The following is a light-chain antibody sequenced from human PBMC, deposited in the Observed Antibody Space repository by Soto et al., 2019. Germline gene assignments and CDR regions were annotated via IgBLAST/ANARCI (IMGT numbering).Light chain of an antibody. CDR1: QSVGTY. V-gene: IGKV3-11*01. Sequence: EIELTQSPSTLSLSPGDRATLSCRASQSVGTYFAWYQQKPGQAPRLLIYDSSNRATGIPARFSGSGSGTDFTLTISSLEPEDVAVYYCQQRSDWPSTFGGGTKVEIK. J-gene: IGKJ4*01. CDR2: DSS. CDR3: QQRSDWPST.